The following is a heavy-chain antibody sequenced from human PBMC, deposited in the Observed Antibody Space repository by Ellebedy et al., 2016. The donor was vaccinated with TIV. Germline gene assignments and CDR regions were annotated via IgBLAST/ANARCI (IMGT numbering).Heavy chain of an antibody. CDR2: IKSKTDGGTT. V-gene: IGHV3-15*01. D-gene: IGHD3-22*01. J-gene: IGHJ3*02. CDR1: GFIFSNAW. CDR3: TTKESSALTAAFDI. Sequence: GGSLRLXCAASGFIFSNAWMSWVRQAPGKGLEWVGRIKSKTDGGTTDYAAPVKGRFSISRDDSKNTLYLQMNSLKTEDTGVYYCTTKESSALTAAFDIWGQGTMVTVSS.